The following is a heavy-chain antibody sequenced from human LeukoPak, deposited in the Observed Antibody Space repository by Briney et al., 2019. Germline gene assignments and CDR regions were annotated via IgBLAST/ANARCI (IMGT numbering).Heavy chain of an antibody. D-gene: IGHD3-22*01. V-gene: IGHV3-43*02. Sequence: GRSLRLSCAASGVTFDDYGMDWVRQPPGKGLEWVSLFSGDGGSTYYADSVKGRFTISRDNRKNSLYLEMNSLTTEDSAIYYCAKDFSGYIDYWGQGTLVTVSS. CDR3: AKDFSGYIDY. CDR1: GVTFDDYG. J-gene: IGHJ4*02. CDR2: FSGDGGST.